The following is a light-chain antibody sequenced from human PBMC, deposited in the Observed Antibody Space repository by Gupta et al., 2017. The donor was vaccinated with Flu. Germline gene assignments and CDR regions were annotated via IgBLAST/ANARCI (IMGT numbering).Light chain of an antibody. CDR1: QSLLYRSNNQNY. Sequence: VSLGERATINCKSSQSLLYRSNNQNYLDWYQQKPGQPPKVLIYWASTRESGVPDRFSGSGSGTDFTLTISSLQAEDVAVYYCQQDYGAPTFGPGTRVDIK. J-gene: IGKJ3*01. CDR3: QQDYGAPT. V-gene: IGKV4-1*01. CDR2: WAS.